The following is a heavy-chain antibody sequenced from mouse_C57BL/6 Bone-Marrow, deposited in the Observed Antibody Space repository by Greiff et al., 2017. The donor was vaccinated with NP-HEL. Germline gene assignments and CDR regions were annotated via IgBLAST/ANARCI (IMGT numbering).Heavy chain of an antibody. CDR2: INPYNGGT. V-gene: IGHV1-19*01. CDR3: ACGGPSWFAY. J-gene: IGHJ3*01. D-gene: IGHD1-1*02. CDR1: GYTFTDYY. Sequence: VQLQQSGPVLVKPGASVKMSCKASGYTFTDYYMNWVKQSHGKSLEWIGVINPYNGGTSYNQKFKGKATLTVDKSSSTAYMELNSLTSEDSAVYYCACGGPSWFAYWGQGTLVTVSA.